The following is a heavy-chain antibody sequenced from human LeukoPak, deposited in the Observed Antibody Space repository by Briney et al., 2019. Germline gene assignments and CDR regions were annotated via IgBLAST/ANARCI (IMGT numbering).Heavy chain of an antibody. J-gene: IGHJ3*02. Sequence: GASVKVSCKASVGTFSSYAISWVRQAPGQGLEWMGRIIPIFGTANYAQKFQGRVTITTDESTSTAYMELSSLRSEDTAVYYCANSYYDSSGYYLPHAFDIWGQGTMVTVSS. D-gene: IGHD3-22*01. CDR2: IIPIFGTA. V-gene: IGHV1-69*05. CDR1: VGTFSSYA. CDR3: ANSYYDSSGYYLPHAFDI.